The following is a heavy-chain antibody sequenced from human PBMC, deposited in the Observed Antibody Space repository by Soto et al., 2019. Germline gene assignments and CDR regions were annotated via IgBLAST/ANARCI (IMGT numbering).Heavy chain of an antibody. V-gene: IGHV3-20*04. D-gene: IGHD5-18*01. CDR1: GFTFDDYG. CDR2: INWNGFST. CDR3: ARAMDAAMASKDNWFDP. Sequence: GGSLRLSCAASGFTFDDYGMSWVRQAPGKGLEWVSGINWNGFSTGYADSVKGRFTISRDNAKNSLYLQMNSLRDEDTAVYYCARAMDAAMASKDNWFDPWGQGTLVTVSS. J-gene: IGHJ5*02.